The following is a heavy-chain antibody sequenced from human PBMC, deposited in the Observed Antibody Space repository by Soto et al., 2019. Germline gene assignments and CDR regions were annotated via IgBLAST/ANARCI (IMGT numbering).Heavy chain of an antibody. V-gene: IGHV1-24*01. D-gene: IGHD6-19*01. CDR2: FDPEDGET. CDR3: ARWGQWLVRDGMDV. CDR1: GYTLTELS. Sequence: ASVKVSCKVSGYTLTELSMHWVRQAPGKGLEWMGGFDPEDGETIYAQKFQGRVTMTEDTSTDTAYMELSSLRSEDTAVYYCARWGQWLVRDGMDVWGQGTTVTVSS. J-gene: IGHJ6*02.